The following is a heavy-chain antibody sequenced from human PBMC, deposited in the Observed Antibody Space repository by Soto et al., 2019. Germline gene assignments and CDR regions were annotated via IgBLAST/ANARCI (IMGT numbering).Heavy chain of an antibody. J-gene: IGHJ5*02. CDR1: GYRFPSYW. D-gene: IGHD3-16*01. CDR3: GSRLKSPTLEFGT. CDR2: IYPGDSDT. Sequence: GASLKISCKGSGYRFPSYWIGWVRQMPGTGLEWMGIIYPGDSDTRYSPSFQGQVTISADKSISTAYLQWSSLKASDTAMYYCGSRLKSPTLEFGTWGQGTMVTVAS. V-gene: IGHV5-51*01.